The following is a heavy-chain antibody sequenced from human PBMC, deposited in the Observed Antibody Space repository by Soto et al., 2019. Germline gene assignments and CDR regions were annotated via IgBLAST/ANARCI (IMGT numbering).Heavy chain of an antibody. J-gene: IGHJ6*01. V-gene: IGHV4-59*08. CDR3: GRQGIGFLHGLVDV. CDR1: SGPSKSHN. Sequence: QVQVQQSGPGLVKPSETLSLTCTVSSGPSKSHNWGWIRQPPGRGLEWIGYVYDTWSTSYNPSLKSRVTVSADTSTNRISLTLRFVTAADPAVYYVGRQGIGFLHGLVDVWGQGTTVIVSS. CDR2: VYDTWST. D-gene: IGHD3-10*01.